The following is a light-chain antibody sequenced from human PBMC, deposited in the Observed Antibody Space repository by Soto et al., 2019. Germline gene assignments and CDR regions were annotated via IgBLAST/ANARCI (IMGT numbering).Light chain of an antibody. CDR2: TAS. J-gene: IGKJ5*01. Sequence: DIQMTQSPSSLSASVGDRVSSTCRASQTISSYLNWFQQKPGEAPNLLIYTASTLQSGVPSRFSGSGSGTDFTLTISNLQPEDFATYYCQQSYAIPVTFGQGTRLEI. V-gene: IGKV1-39*01. CDR1: QTISSY. CDR3: QQSYAIPVT.